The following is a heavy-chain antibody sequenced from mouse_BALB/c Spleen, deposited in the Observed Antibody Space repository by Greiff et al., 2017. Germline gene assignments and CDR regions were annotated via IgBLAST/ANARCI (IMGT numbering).Heavy chain of an antibody. D-gene: IGHD2-10*02. J-gene: IGHJ3*01. Sequence: EVKLEESGGGLVQPGGSLKLSCAASGFTFSSYGMSWVRQTPDKRLELVATINSNGGSTYYPDSVKGRFTISRDNAKNTLYLQMSSLKSEDTAMYYCARDGYGNYEWFAYWGQGTLVTVSA. CDR3: ARDGYGNYEWFAY. CDR1: GFTFSSYG. CDR2: INSNGGST. V-gene: IGHV5-6-3*01.